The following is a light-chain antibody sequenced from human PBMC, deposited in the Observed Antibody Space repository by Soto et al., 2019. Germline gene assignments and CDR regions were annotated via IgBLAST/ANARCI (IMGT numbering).Light chain of an antibody. CDR1: SSDIGSYNL. J-gene: IGLJ3*02. CDR3: CSYAGSMTWV. V-gene: IGLV2-23*01. Sequence: QSALTQPASVSGSPGQSITISCTGTSSDIGSYNLVSWYQQHPGKAPKVIIYEGNERPSGVSNRFSGSKSGNTASLTISGLQAEAEADYCCCSYAGSMTWVFGGGTKLTVL. CDR2: EGN.